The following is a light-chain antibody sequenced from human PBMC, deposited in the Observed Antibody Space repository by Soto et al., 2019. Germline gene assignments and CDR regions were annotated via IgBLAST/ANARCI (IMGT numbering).Light chain of an antibody. V-gene: IGKV3-20*01. CDR1: QSVSSSY. CDR2: GAS. J-gene: IGKJ1*01. CDR3: QQYGSSPKT. Sequence: EIVLTQSPGTRSLSPGESATLSCRASQSVSSSYLAWYQQKPGQAPRLLIYGASSRATGIPDRFSGSGSGTDFTLTISRLEPEDFAVYYCQQYGSSPKTFGQGTKVDIK.